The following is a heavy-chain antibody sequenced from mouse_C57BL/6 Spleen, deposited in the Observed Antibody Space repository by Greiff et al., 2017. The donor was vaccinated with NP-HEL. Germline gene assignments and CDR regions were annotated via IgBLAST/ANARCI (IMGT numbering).Heavy chain of an antibody. Sequence: QVQLQQPGAELVRPGTSVKLSCKASGYTFTSYWMHWVKQRPGQGLEWIGVIDPSDSYTNYNQKFKGKATLTVDTSSSTAYMQLSSLTTEDSAIYYCARPIYYGNPWYFDVWGTGTTVTVSS. J-gene: IGHJ1*03. D-gene: IGHD2-1*01. CDR2: IDPSDSYT. V-gene: IGHV1-59*01. CDR1: GYTFTSYW. CDR3: ARPIYYGNPWYFDV.